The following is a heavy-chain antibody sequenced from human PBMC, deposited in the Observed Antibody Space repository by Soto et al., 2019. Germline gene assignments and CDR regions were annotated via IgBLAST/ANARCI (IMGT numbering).Heavy chain of an antibody. Sequence: GGSLRLSCAASGFTFSNAWMSWVRQAPGKGLEWVGRIKSKTDGGKTDYAAPVKGRFTISRDDSKNTLYLQMNSLKTEDTAVYYCTTPRPTTVTYYFDYWGQGTLVTVSS. J-gene: IGHJ4*02. D-gene: IGHD4-4*01. CDR1: GFTFSNAW. V-gene: IGHV3-15*01. CDR3: TTPRPTTVTYYFDY. CDR2: IKSKTDGGKT.